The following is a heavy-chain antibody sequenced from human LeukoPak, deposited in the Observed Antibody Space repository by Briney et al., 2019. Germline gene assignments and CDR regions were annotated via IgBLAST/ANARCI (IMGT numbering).Heavy chain of an antibody. V-gene: IGHV3-72*01. CDR2: TRNKANSYTT. J-gene: IGHJ4*02. CDR3: ARDRGGSYYDY. D-gene: IGHD1-26*01. CDR1: GFTFSDHY. Sequence: GGSLRLSCAASGFTFSDHYMGWVRQAPGKGLEWVGRTRNKANSYTTEYAASVKGRFTISRDDSKNSLYLQMNSLKTEDTAVYYCARDRGGSYYDYWGQGTLVTVSS.